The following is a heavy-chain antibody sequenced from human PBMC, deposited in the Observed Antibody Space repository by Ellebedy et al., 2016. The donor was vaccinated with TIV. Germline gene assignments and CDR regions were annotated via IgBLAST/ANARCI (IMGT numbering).Heavy chain of an antibody. CDR1: GSTFTNTW. D-gene: IGHD3-16*02. V-gene: IGHV3-15*06. CDR2: IKSESDGGTT. J-gene: IGHJ4*02. CDR3: TADTYRSSSMAVDY. Sequence: GGSLRLSXAASGSTFTNTWRNWVRQAPGKGLEWVGRIKSESDGGTTHYAAPVKGRFTISRDDSRNTLFLQMSSLKVEDTSMYYCTADTYRSSSMAVDYWGQGTLVTVSS.